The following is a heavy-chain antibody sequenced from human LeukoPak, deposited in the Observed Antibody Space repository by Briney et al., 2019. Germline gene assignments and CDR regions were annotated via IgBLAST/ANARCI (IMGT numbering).Heavy chain of an antibody. V-gene: IGHV3-23*01. CDR2: ISGSGHNT. Sequence: GRSLRLSCAASAFTFSTYGMHWVRQAPGKGLEWVSAISGSGHNTYHADSVKGRFTISRDNSKNTLYLQMNSLRAGDTALYFCATDRVHPSNEPTNFHSWGQGTLVTVSS. J-gene: IGHJ4*02. D-gene: IGHD4-11*01. CDR3: ATDRVHPSNEPTNFHS. CDR1: AFTFSTYG.